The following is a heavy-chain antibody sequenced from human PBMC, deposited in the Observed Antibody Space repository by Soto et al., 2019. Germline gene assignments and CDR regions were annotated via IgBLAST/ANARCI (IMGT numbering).Heavy chain of an antibody. CDR1: GYTFTSYD. CDR2: MNPNSGNT. CDR3: ARGLAAGTGYYYYYGMDV. D-gene: IGHD6-13*01. V-gene: IGHV1-8*01. Sequence: ASVKVSCKASGYTFTSYDINWVRQAAGQGLEWMGWMNPNSGNTGYAQKFQGRVTMTRNTSISTAYMELSSLRSEDMAVYYCARGLAAGTGYYYYYGMDVWGQGTTVTVSS. J-gene: IGHJ6*02.